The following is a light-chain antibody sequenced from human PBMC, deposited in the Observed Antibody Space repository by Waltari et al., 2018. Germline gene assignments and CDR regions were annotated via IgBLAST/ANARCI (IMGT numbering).Light chain of an antibody. CDR3: QSYDHNNVL. J-gene: IGLJ2*01. V-gene: IGLV6-57*02. CDR2: EDN. Sequence: NFMLTQPHSVSESLGKTVTISCTGSGANIANNYVQWYQQRPGSAPTTVIYEDNRRPSGVPDRFSGSIDSSSSSASLTISGLKTGDEADYYCQSYDHNNVLFGGGTKLTVL. CDR1: GANIANNY.